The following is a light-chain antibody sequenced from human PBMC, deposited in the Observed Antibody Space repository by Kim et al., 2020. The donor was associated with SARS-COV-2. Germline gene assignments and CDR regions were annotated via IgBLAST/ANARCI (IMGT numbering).Light chain of an antibody. V-gene: IGLV1-44*01. CDR3: ATWDDSLIGWV. Sequence: GQTVTISCSGSNSNIGSNNVNWYQHLPGTAPKVLIYSINPRPSGVPDRFSGSKSGTSASLAISGLQSEDGADYYCATWDDSLIGWVFGGGTKLTVL. CDR2: SIN. J-gene: IGLJ3*02. CDR1: NSNIGSNN.